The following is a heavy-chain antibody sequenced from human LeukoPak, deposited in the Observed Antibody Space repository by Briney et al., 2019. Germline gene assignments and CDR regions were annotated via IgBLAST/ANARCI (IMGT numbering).Heavy chain of an antibody. CDR1: VGSFSGYY. CDR2: INHSGST. Sequence: SETLSLTLAVCVGSFSGYYWSWIRQPPWKGGEWIGEINHSGSTNYNPSLQSRVTISVDTSKTQFSLKLSSVTAAATAVYYCAGGRASTIWFGELFRWFDPWGQGTLVTVSS. J-gene: IGHJ5*02. CDR3: AGGRASTIWFGELFRWFDP. D-gene: IGHD3-10*01. V-gene: IGHV4-34*01.